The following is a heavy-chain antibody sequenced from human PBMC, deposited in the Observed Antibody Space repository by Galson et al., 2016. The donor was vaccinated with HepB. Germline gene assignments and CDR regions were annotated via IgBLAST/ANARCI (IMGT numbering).Heavy chain of an antibody. V-gene: IGHV3-15*01. J-gene: IGHJ5*01. CDR1: GLTFKDAW. CDR3: TTWRRIQLFNWFDS. Sequence: SLRLSCAVSGLTFKDAWMSWVRQTPGKGLDWVGRIKSKSDGATTDYAVPVKGRFTIARDDSENTLYLRINSLKTEDTALDDCTTWRRIQLFNWFDSWGQGTLLTVSA. D-gene: IGHD1-1*01. CDR2: IKSKSDGATT.